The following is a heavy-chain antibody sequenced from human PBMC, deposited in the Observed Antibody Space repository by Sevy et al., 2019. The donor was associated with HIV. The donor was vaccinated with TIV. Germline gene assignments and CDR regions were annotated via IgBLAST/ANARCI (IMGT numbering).Heavy chain of an antibody. J-gene: IGHJ4*02. Sequence: GGSLRLSCAASGFSFSKYWMSWVRQAPGKGLEWVANIKEDGIQKNYLESVKGRFTISRDNAKNLLYLQMNNLRADDTVVYYCARDPDILSGYPSHYFDYWGQGTLVTVSS. CDR2: IKEDGIQK. V-gene: IGHV3-7*01. CDR3: ARDPDILSGYPSHYFDY. CDR1: GFSFSKYW. D-gene: IGHD3-9*01.